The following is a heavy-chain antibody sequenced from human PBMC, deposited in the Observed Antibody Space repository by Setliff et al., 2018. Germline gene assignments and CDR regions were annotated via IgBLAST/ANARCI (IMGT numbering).Heavy chain of an antibody. CDR2: INPDGKEE. J-gene: IGHJ4*02. CDR1: GFNFRNSW. V-gene: IGHV3-7*01. CDR3: ARAHSSTLSVHDY. Sequence: PGGSLRLSCAASGFNFRNSWMNWVRQAPGKGLEWVANINPDGKEEYYVDSVKGRFTVSRDNARNSLYLQMNSLRAEDTAVYYCARAHSSTLSVHDYWGQGTLVTVSS. D-gene: IGHD2-2*01.